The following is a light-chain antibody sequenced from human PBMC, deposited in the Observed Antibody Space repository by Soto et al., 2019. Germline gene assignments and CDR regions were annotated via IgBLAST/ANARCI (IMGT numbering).Light chain of an antibody. CDR1: QGISNY. V-gene: IGKV1-27*01. Sequence: DIQMTQSPSSLSASVGDRVTITCRASQGISNYLAWYQQKPGKVPKLLIYAASTLQSGVPSRLSGSGSGTDVTLTISSLQPEDDATYYCQKYNSVPWTFGQGTKVEIK. CDR2: AAS. J-gene: IGKJ1*01. CDR3: QKYNSVPWT.